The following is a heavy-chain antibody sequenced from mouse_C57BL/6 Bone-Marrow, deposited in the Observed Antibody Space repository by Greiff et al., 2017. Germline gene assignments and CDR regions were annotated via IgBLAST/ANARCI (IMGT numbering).Heavy chain of an antibody. Sequence: EVQLQQSGAELVRPGASVKLSCTASGFNIKDYYMHWVKQRPEQGLEWIGRIDPEDGDTEYAPKFQGKATMTADTSSNTAYLQLSSLTSEDTAVYYCNNTTVVATWRNYLDYWGQGTTLTVSS. CDR3: NNTTVVATWRNYLDY. V-gene: IGHV14-1*01. CDR2: IDPEDGDT. CDR1: GFNIKDYY. D-gene: IGHD1-1*01. J-gene: IGHJ2*01.